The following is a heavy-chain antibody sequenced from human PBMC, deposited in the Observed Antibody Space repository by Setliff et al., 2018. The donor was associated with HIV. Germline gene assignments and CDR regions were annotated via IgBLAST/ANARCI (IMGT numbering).Heavy chain of an antibody. CDR2: INHSGST. CDR3: ARPHHDYVWGSPFDY. V-gene: IGHV4-34*01. D-gene: IGHD3-16*01. CDR1: GVSFNAYH. Sequence: PSETLSLTCAVYGVSFNAYHWSWIRQPPGKGLEWIGEINHSGSTNYNPSLKSRVTISVDTSKNQFSLKLSSVTAADTAVYYCARPHHDYVWGSPFDYWGQGTLVTVSS. J-gene: IGHJ4*02.